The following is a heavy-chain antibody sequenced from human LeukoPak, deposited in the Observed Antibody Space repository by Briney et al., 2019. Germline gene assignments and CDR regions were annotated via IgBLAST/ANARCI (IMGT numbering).Heavy chain of an antibody. D-gene: IGHD3-10*01. CDR1: GGSISSYY. CDR2: INTSGST. Sequence: PSETLSLTCTVSGGSISSYYWSWIRQPAGKGLEWIGRINTSGSTNYNPSLKSRVTISVDKSKNQFSLKLSSVTAADTAVYYCARERYGNYYYYMDVWGKGTTVTVSS. CDR3: ARERYGNYYYYMDV. V-gene: IGHV4-4*07. J-gene: IGHJ6*03.